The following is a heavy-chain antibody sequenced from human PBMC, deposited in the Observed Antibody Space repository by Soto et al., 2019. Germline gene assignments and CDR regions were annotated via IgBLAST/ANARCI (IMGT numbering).Heavy chain of an antibody. CDR2: IYYSGST. J-gene: IGHJ4*02. CDR1: GGSISSYY. V-gene: IGHV4-59*01. D-gene: IGHD1-26*01. Sequence: PSETLSLTCTVSGGSISSYYWSWIRQPPGKGLEWIGYIYYSGSTNYNPSLKSRVTISVDTSKNQFSLKLSSVTAADTAVYYCAETNSILTVGGFAYGGKGTLVPVS. CDR3: AETNSILTVGGFAY.